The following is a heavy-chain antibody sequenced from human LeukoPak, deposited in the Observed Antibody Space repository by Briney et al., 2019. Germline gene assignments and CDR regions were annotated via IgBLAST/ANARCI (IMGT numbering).Heavy chain of an antibody. CDR2: INSDGSST. CDR3: ARETGTYYFDY. Sequence: GGSLRLSCAASGFTFSSYWMHWVRQAPGKGLVWVSRINSDGSSTTYADSVKGRFTISRDNSKNTLHLQMNSLRADDTAVYYCARETGTYYFDYWGQGTLVTVSS. V-gene: IGHV3-74*01. CDR1: GFTFSSYW. D-gene: IGHD3-10*01. J-gene: IGHJ4*02.